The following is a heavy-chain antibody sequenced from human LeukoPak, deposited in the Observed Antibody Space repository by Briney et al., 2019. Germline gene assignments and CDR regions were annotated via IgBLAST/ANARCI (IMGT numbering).Heavy chain of an antibody. Sequence: GGSLRLSCAASGFTFSSYWMSWVRQAPGKGLEWVANIKQDGSEKYYVDSVKGRFTISRDNAKNSLYLQMNSLRAEDTAVYYCARGKGPNQSKYRNMARYYMDVWGEGTTVTVSS. J-gene: IGHJ6*03. V-gene: IGHV3-7*01. D-gene: IGHD2/OR15-2a*01. CDR3: ARGKGPNQSKYRNMARYYMDV. CDR2: IKQDGSEK. CDR1: GFTFSSYW.